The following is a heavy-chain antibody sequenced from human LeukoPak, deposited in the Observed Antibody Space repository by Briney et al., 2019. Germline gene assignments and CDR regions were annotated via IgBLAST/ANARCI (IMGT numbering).Heavy chain of an antibody. J-gene: IGHJ4*02. D-gene: IGHD1-26*01. CDR1: GFTFSSYS. CDR2: ISSSSSYI. Sequence: GGSLRLSCAASGFTFSSYSMNWVRQAPGKGLEWVSSISSSSSYIYYADSVKGRFTISRDNAKNSLYLQMNSLRAEDTAVYYCARDKSQWELPGNRFDYWGQGTLVTVSS. CDR3: ARDKSQWELPGNRFDY. V-gene: IGHV3-21*01.